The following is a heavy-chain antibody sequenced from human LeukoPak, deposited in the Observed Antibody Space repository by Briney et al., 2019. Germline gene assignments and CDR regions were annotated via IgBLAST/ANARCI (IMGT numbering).Heavy chain of an antibody. D-gene: IGHD4-11*01. V-gene: IGHV5-51*01. Sequence: GESLKISCRGSGYSFTSYWIGWVRQMPGKGLEWMGIIYPGDSDTRYSPSFQGQVTISADKSISTAYLQWSSLKASDTAMYYCARHGEHYNKGDYFDCWGQGTLVTVSS. CDR2: IYPGDSDT. CDR1: GYSFTSYW. J-gene: IGHJ4*02. CDR3: ARHGEHYNKGDYFDC.